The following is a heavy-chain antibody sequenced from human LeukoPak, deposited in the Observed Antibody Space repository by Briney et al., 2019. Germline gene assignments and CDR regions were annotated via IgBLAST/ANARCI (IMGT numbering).Heavy chain of an antibody. CDR2: IYYSGST. CDR1: GGSISSSSYY. J-gene: IGHJ4*02. CDR3: ARGRGYGYFGLLDY. Sequence: SETLSLTCTVSGGSISSSSYYWGWIRQPPGKGLEWIGSIYYSGSTYYNPSLKSRVTISVDASKNQFSLKLSSVTAADTAVYYCARGRGYGYFGLLDYWGQGTLVTVSS. D-gene: IGHD5-18*01. V-gene: IGHV4-39*07.